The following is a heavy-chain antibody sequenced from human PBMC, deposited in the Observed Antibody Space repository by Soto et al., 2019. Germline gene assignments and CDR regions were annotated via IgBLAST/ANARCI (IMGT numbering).Heavy chain of an antibody. D-gene: IGHD2-2*01. J-gene: IGHJ4*02. CDR3: ARFVRHQLPTIDF. CDR2: MNPERGST. V-gene: IGHV1-8*01. CDR1: GYTFTSYD. Sequence: QVQLVQSGAEVKMPGASVRVSCKASGYTFTSYDINWVRQATGQGLEWMGWMNPERGSTGYAQKFQGRVTMTRDTSISTAYMELSSLTSEDTAVYFCARFVRHQLPTIDFWGQGTLVTVSS.